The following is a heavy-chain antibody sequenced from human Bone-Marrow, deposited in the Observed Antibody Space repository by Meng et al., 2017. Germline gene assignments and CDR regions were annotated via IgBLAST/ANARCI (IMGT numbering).Heavy chain of an antibody. CDR1: GFTFSSYS. Sequence: GGSLRLSCAASGFTFSSYSMNWVRQAPGKGLEWVSGINWNGGSTGYADSVKGRFTISRDNAKNSLYLQMNSLRAEDTALYYCATSTVTTVIGAFDIWGQGTMVTVSS. D-gene: IGHD4-17*01. V-gene: IGHV3-20*04. CDR2: INWNGGST. J-gene: IGHJ3*02. CDR3: ATSTVTTVIGAFDI.